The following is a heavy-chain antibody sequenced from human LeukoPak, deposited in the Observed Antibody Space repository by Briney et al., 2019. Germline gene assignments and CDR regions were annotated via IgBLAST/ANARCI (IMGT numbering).Heavy chain of an antibody. V-gene: IGHV4-59*01. CDR1: GGSISSYY. D-gene: IGHD4-23*01. J-gene: IGHJ6*02. CDR3: ARALYYGGSADYYYGMDV. CDR2: IYYSGST. Sequence: SETLSLTCTVSGGSISSYYWSWIRQPPGKGLEWIGYIYYSGSTNYNPSLKSRVTISVDTSKNQFSLKLSSVTAAGTAVYYCARALYYGGSADYYYGMDVWGQGTTVTVSS.